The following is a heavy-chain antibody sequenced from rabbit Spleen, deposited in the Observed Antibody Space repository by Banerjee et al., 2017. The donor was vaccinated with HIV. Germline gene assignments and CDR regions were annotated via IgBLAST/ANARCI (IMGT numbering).Heavy chain of an antibody. D-gene: IGHD8-1*01. J-gene: IGHJ4*01. CDR3: ARDAGSGHYIDVYFDL. CDR2: IDSGSSGFT. Sequence: QSLEESGGDLVKPGASLTLTCTASGVSFSLSSYMCWVRQTPGKGLEWIACIDSGSSGFTYYATWAIGRFTCSKTSSTTVTLQMTSLTVADTATYFCARDAGSGHYIDVYFDLWGQGTLVTVS. V-gene: IGHV1S40*01. CDR1: GVSFSLSSY.